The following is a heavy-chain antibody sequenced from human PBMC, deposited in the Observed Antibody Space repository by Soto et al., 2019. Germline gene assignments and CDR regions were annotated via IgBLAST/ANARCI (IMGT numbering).Heavy chain of an antibody. CDR2: IIPIFGTA. Sequence: QVQLVQSGAEVKKPGSSVKVSCKASGGTFSSYAISWVRQAPGQGLEWMGGIIPIFGTANYAQKFQGRVTITADESTSTAYMELSSLRSEDTAVYYCARGHTLQYYYYYYGMDVWGQGTTVTVSS. J-gene: IGHJ6*02. D-gene: IGHD4-4*01. V-gene: IGHV1-69*01. CDR3: ARGHTLQYYYYYYGMDV. CDR1: GGTFSSYA.